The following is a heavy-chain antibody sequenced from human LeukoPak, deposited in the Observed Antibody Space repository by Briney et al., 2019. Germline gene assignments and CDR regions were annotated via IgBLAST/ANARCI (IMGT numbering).Heavy chain of an antibody. D-gene: IGHD6-13*01. CDR1: GGSISSGNW. Sequence: SGTLSLICAVSGGSISSGNWWSWVRQPPGKGLEWIGEIYHSGGTNYNPSLQSRVTISVDKSKNQFSLKLSSVTAADTAVYYCARKISAAGSRWFDPWGQGTLVTVSS. CDR2: IYHSGGT. CDR3: ARKISAAGSRWFDP. V-gene: IGHV4-4*02. J-gene: IGHJ5*02.